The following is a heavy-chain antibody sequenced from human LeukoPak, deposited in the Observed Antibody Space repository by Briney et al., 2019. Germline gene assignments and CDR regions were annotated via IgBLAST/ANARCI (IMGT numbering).Heavy chain of an antibody. CDR1: GDSVSSNSAA. V-gene: IGHV6-1*01. Sequence: PSQTLSLTCVISGDSVSSNSAAWNWIRQSPSGGLEWLGRTYYRSKWYYDYSVAVKSRVTINPDTSKNQFSLQLSSVTPEDTAVYYCVRDPVGGSTIFDCWGQGTLVTVSS. D-gene: IGHD1-26*01. CDR3: VRDPVGGSTIFDC. J-gene: IGHJ4*02. CDR2: TYYRSKWYY.